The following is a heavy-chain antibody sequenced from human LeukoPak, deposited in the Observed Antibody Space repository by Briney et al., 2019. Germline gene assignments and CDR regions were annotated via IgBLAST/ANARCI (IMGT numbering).Heavy chain of an antibody. Sequence: GASVKVSCKASGYSFTTYDINWVRQATGQGLEWMGWMNPNSGNTGYAQKFQGRVTITRNTSISTAYMELSSLRSEDTAVYYCTRGSGIVVAGWDWFDPWGQRTLVTVSS. CDR1: GYSFTTYD. D-gene: IGHD6-19*01. CDR2: MNPNSGNT. V-gene: IGHV1-8*03. CDR3: TRGSGIVVAGWDWFDP. J-gene: IGHJ5*02.